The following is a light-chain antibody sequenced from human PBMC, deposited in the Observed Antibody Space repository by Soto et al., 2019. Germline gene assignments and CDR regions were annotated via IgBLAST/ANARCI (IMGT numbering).Light chain of an antibody. CDR3: QQYYSTPIT. CDR1: QSVLYSSNNKNY. Sequence: DIVMTPSPDSLAVSLGERATINCKSSQSVLYSSNNKNYLAWYQQKPGHPPNLLIYWTATRESGVPDLFSSSGSGTDFTPTISRLQAEDVVVYYCQQYYSTPITFGQGTRLEIK. J-gene: IGKJ5*01. V-gene: IGKV4-1*01. CDR2: WTA.